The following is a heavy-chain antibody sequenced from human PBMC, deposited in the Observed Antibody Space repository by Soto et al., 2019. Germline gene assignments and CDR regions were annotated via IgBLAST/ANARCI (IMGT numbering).Heavy chain of an antibody. CDR2: MNPNSGNT. J-gene: IGHJ2*01. V-gene: IGHV1-8*01. CDR3: ARETTVVTGFDL. CDR1: GYTFTSYD. D-gene: IGHD4-17*01. Sequence: QVQLVQSGAEVKKPGASVKVSCKASGYTFTSYDINWVRQATGQGLEWMGWMNPNSGNTGYAQKFQGRVTMXRXXSISTAYMELSSLRSEDTAVYYCARETTVVTGFDLWGRGTLVTVSS.